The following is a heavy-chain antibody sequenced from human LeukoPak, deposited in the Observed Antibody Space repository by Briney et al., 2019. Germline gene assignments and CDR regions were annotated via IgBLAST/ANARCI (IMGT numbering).Heavy chain of an antibody. Sequence: PGGSLRLSCAVSGFTFTNACMNWVRQAPGKGLEWVGRVRAKTDGGTTEYAAPVKGRFSISRDDSTNTVYLQMNSLITEDTAIYYCAADTPVPLAQIDYWGQGALVTVSS. V-gene: IGHV3-15*01. CDR3: AADTPVPLAQIDY. D-gene: IGHD2/OR15-2a*01. J-gene: IGHJ4*02. CDR2: VRAKTDGGTT. CDR1: GFTFTNAC.